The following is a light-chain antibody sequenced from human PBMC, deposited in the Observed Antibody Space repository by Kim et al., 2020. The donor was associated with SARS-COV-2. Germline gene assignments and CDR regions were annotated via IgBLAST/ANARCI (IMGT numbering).Light chain of an antibody. CDR3: SSYTSSSTNYV. J-gene: IGLJ1*01. CDR1: SSDVGGYNY. V-gene: IGLV2-14*03. Sequence: PLPISCTGTSSDVGGYNYVSWYQQHPGKAPKLMIYDVSNRPSGVSNRFSGSKSGNTASLTISGLQAEDEADYYCSSYTSSSTNYVFGTGTKVTVL. CDR2: DVS.